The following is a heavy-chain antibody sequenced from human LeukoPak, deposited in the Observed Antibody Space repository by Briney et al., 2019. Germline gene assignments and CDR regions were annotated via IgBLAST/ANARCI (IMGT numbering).Heavy chain of an antibody. CDR2: IWYEGSNK. J-gene: IGHJ6*03. CDR3: ARELGIAAAGYYMDV. D-gene: IGHD6-13*01. CDR1: GFTFSSYG. Sequence: PGRSLRLSCAASGFTFSSYGIHWVPQAPRKGLEWVAVIWYEGSNKYYEDAVKGRFTISRANSKTTLYLQMNSLRAGDTAVYYCARELGIAAAGYYMDVWGKGTPVTVSS. V-gene: IGHV3-33*01.